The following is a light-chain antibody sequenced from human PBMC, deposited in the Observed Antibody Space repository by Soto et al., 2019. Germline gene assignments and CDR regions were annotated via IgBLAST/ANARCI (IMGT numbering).Light chain of an antibody. J-gene: IGKJ1*01. V-gene: IGKV3-20*01. CDR1: QSVSSSY. CDR3: QQYGYSRT. Sequence: EIVLTQSPGTLSLSPGERATISCRASQSVSSSYLAWYQQKPGQAPRLLIYGASSRATGIPDRFSGSGSGTEFTLNISRLEPEDFAVYYCQQYGYSRTFGQVNKVEIK. CDR2: GAS.